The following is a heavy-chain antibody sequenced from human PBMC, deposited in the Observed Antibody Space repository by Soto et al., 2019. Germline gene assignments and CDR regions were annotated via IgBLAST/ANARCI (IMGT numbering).Heavy chain of an antibody. D-gene: IGHD3-10*01. CDR1: GFTFSNYA. V-gene: IGHV3-23*01. CDR3: AYTMVRGNWGAEYFQH. CDR2: ISGGGTI. Sequence: EVQLLESGGDLVQPGGSLRLSCAASGFTFSNYAMSWVRQAPGKGLEWVSAISGGGTIYYADSVKGRVTISRDNSKNTLYLQMNSLRAEDTAVYYCAYTMVRGNWGAEYFQHWGQGTLVTVSS. J-gene: IGHJ1*01.